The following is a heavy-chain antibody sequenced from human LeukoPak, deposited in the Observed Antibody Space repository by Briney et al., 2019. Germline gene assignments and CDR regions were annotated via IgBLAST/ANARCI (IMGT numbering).Heavy chain of an antibody. Sequence: ASVKVSCKASGYTFTSYGISWVRQAPGQGLEWMGWTSAYNGNTNYAQKLQGRVTMTTDTSTSTAYMELRSLRSDDTAVYYCARVSGVWGSYRYNWFDPWGQGTLVTVSS. D-gene: IGHD3-16*02. CDR1: GYTFTSYG. V-gene: IGHV1-18*01. J-gene: IGHJ5*02. CDR2: TSAYNGNT. CDR3: ARVSGVWGSYRYNWFDP.